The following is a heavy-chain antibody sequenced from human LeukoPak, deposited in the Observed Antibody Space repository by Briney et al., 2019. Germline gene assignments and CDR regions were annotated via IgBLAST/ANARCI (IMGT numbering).Heavy chain of an antibody. CDR2: LSGSGDRA. J-gene: IGHJ4*02. D-gene: IGHD6-13*01. CDR1: GFTFSDHA. V-gene: IGHV3-23*01. CDR3: ARDQGGYSSRNTYYFDY. Sequence: QPGGSLRLSCVASGFTFSDHAMSWVRQAPGKGLEWVSALSGSGDRAYYADSVRGRFRISRDNSKKTLFLQMDNLRAEDTAVYYCARDQGGYSSRNTYYFDYWGQGTLVTVSS.